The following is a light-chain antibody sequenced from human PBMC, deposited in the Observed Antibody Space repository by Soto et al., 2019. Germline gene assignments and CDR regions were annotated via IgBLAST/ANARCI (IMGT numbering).Light chain of an antibody. J-gene: IGKJ4*01. V-gene: IGKV3-20*01. CDR2: GAS. CDR1: QSVSSSY. CDR3: HQFVSSPLT. Sequence: EIVLTQSPGTLSLSPGERATLSCRASQSVSSSYLAWYQQKPGQAPRLLIYGASSRATGIPDRFSGSGSGTDFTLIISRLEPVDFPLYYCHQFVSSPLTFVIGPKVAIK.